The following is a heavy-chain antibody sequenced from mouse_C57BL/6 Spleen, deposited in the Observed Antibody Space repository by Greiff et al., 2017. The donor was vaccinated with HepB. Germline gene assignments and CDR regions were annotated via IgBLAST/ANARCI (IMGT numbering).Heavy chain of an antibody. V-gene: IGHV1-55*01. CDR2: IYPGSGST. Sequence: VQLQQPGAELVKPGASVKMSCKASGYTFTSYWITWVKQRPGQGLEWIGDIYPGSGSTNYNEKFKSKATLTVDTSSSTAYMQLSSLTSEDSAVYYCAREVYYSNSFDYWGQGTTLTVSS. CDR1: GYTFTSYW. D-gene: IGHD2-5*01. J-gene: IGHJ2*01. CDR3: AREVYYSNSFDY.